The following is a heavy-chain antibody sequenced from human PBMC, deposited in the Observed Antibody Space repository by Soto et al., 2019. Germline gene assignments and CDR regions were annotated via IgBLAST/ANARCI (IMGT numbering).Heavy chain of an antibody. Sequence: PGGSLRLSCAASGFTFSTYGMHWVRQAPGKGLEWVAVISYDGSNKYYADSVKGRFTISRDNSKKTLHLQMNSLRAEDTAVYYCARQRLIAARDYYYYGMDVWGQGTTVTVSS. D-gene: IGHD6-6*01. CDR2: ISYDGSNK. CDR1: GFTFSTYG. J-gene: IGHJ6*02. V-gene: IGHV3-30*03. CDR3: ARQRLIAARDYYYYGMDV.